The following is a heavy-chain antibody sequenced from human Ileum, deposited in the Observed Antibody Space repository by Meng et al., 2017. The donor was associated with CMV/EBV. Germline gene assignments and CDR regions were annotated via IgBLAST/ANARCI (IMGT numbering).Heavy chain of an antibody. V-gene: IGHV3-13*01. CDR1: GFTFSSYD. CDR3: ARAYWDVGYYYGMDV. CDR2: IGTAGDT. J-gene: IGHJ6*02. D-gene: IGHD1-26*01. Sequence: GESLKISCAASGFTFSSYDMHWVRQGTGKGLEWVSAIGTAGDTYYPGSVKGRFTISRENATNSLYLQMSSLRAGDTAVYYCARAYWDVGYYYGMDVWGQGTTVNVSS.